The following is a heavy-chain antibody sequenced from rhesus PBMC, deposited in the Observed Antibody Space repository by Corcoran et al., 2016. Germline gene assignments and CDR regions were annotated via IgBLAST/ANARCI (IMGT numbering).Heavy chain of an antibody. CDR2: ISGGSGST. CDR1: GASISSNY. CDR3: AREAAGTRSDRFDV. V-gene: IGHV4S6*01. D-gene: IGHD6-25*01. Sequence: QVQLQESGPGLVKPSETLPLTCAVSGASISSNYWTWIRQPPGKGPEWIGYISGGSGSTHYTPSLLGRVTISKDTSKNQFSLKLNSVAAADTAVYYCAREAAGTRSDRFDVWGAGVLVSVSS. J-gene: IGHJ5-1*01.